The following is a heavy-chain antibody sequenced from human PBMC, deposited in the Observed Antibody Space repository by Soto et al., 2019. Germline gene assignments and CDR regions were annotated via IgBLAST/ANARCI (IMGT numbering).Heavy chain of an antibody. V-gene: IGHV4-34*01. D-gene: IGHD2-2*01. CDR3: ARAACSSTSCLIDY. Sequence: SETLSLTCAVYGGSFSGYYWSWIRQPPGKGLEWIGEINHSGSTNYNPSLKSRVTISVDTSKNQFSLKLSSVTAADTAVYYCARAACSSTSCLIDYWGQGTPVTVSS. CDR1: GGSFSGYY. J-gene: IGHJ4*02. CDR2: INHSGST.